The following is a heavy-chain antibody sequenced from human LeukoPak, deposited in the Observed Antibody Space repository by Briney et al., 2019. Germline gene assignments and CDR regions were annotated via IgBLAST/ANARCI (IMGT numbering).Heavy chain of an antibody. CDR3: ARNRRSYDSSGYQNYFAY. V-gene: IGHV4-39*01. J-gene: IGHJ4*02. Sequence: SETLSLTCTVSGGSITSGAYYWGWIRQPPGKGLEWIGSIKYSGSTYSNPSLKSRVTISVDTSKNQFSLKLISVTAADTAVYYCARNRRSYDSSGYQNYFAYWGQGTLVIVSS. CDR1: GGSITSGAYY. D-gene: IGHD3-22*01. CDR2: IKYSGST.